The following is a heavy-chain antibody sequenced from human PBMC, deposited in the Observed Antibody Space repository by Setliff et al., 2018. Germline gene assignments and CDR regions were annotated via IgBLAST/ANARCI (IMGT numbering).Heavy chain of an antibody. J-gene: IGHJ3*02. D-gene: IGHD3-22*01. CDR3: ARDGYYDSSGYYHPDAFDI. Sequence: KTSETLSLTCTVSGVSISSYYWSWIRQPPGKGLEWIAYIYYSGSTNYNPSLKSRVTISLDTSKNQFSLKLSSVTAADTAVYYCARDGYYDSSGYYHPDAFDIWGQGTMVTVSS. CDR1: GVSISSYY. V-gene: IGHV4-59*01. CDR2: IYYSGST.